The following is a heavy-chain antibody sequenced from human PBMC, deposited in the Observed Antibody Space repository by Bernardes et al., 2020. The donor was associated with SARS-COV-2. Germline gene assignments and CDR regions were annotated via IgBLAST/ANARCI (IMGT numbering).Heavy chain of an antibody. CDR3: AKGHMVRGLTIGKFDY. Sequence: ASVKVCCKVSGYTLTDLSMHCVRQAPGKGLDWMGGFDPEDGETIYAQKFQGRVTMTEDTSTDTAYMELSSLRSEDTALYYCAKGHMVRGLTIGKFDYWGQGTLVTVSS. J-gene: IGHJ4*02. CDR1: GYTLTDLS. CDR2: FDPEDGET. V-gene: IGHV1-24*01. D-gene: IGHD3-10*01.